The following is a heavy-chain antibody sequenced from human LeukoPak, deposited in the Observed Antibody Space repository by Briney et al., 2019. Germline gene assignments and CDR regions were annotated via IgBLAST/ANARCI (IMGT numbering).Heavy chain of an antibody. CDR1: GFTFSSYE. V-gene: IGHV3-48*03. D-gene: IGHD2-2*01. CDR3: ARDPAPLGY. J-gene: IGHJ4*02. Sequence: GGSLRLSCAASGFTFSSYEMNWVRQAPGKGLEWVSYISSSGSTIYYADSVKGRFTISRDNAKNSLSLQMNSLRAEDTAVYYCARDPAPLGYWGQGTLVTVSS. CDR2: ISSSGSTI.